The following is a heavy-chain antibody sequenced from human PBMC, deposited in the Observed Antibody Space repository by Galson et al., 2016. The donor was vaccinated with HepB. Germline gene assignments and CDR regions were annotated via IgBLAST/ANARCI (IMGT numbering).Heavy chain of an antibody. CDR1: GFKFTSYD. J-gene: IGHJ6*03. CDR2: IGRRGDT. D-gene: IGHD6-19*01. Sequence: SLRLSCAASGFKFTSYDMHWVRQSSEKGLEWVSMIGRRGDTHYSESAKGRFTISRDNARDSSYLQMNSLRVEDTAVYYCVRDPAGWGMDVWGRGTTFTVSS. V-gene: IGHV3-13*01. CDR3: VRDPAGWGMDV.